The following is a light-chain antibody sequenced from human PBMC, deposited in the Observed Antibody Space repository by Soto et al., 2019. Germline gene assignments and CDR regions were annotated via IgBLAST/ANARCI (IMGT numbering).Light chain of an antibody. J-gene: IGLJ1*01. CDR3: SSYTGSSTFV. CDR2: DVN. V-gene: IGLV2-14*01. CDR1: SSDVGGYDY. Sequence: ALTQPASVSGSPGQSITISCTGASSDVGGYDYVSWYQQLPGKAPKLLIYDVNNRPSGVSHRFSGSKSGNTASLTISGLQAEDEADYYCSSYTGSSTFVFGTGTKVTVL.